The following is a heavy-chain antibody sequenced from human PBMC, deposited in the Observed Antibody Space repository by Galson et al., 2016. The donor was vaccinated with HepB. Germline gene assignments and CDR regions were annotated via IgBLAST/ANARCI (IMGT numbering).Heavy chain of an antibody. CDR1: GFTFRGYA. V-gene: IGHV3-23*01. Sequence: SLRLSCAASGFTFRGYAMSWVRQAPGKGLEWLSAITAAGGVTYYADSVKGRFTIARDNSKNTLYLETSSLRVEDTAVYYCAKDLQGSPLWFGELFPDDWGQGTLVAVSS. CDR2: ITAAGGVT. J-gene: IGHJ4*02. D-gene: IGHD3-10*01. CDR3: AKDLQGSPLWFGELFPDD.